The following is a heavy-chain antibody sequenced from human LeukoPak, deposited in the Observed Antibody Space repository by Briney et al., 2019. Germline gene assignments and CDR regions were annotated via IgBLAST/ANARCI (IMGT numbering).Heavy chain of an antibody. D-gene: IGHD3-10*01. Sequence: PGGSLRLSCAASGFTFSSYAMSWVRQAPGKGLEWVSAISGSGGSTYYADSVTGRFTISRDNSKNTLYLQMNSLRAGDTAVYYCAKDRPLRGVIIMPSGWGQGTLVTVSS. V-gene: IGHV3-23*01. CDR3: AKDRPLRGVIIMPSG. J-gene: IGHJ4*02. CDR2: ISGSGGST. CDR1: GFTFSSYA.